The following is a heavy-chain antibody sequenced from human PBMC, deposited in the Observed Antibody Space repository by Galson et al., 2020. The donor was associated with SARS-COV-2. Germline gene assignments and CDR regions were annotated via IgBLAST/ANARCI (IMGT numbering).Heavy chain of an antibody. V-gene: IGHV3-49*04. D-gene: IGHD2-21*01. J-gene: IGHJ4*02. CDR2: IRSKAYGGTT. Sequence: GESLKISCTASGFTFGDYAMSWVRQAPGKGLEWVGFIRSKAYGGTTEYAASVKGRFTISRDGSKSIAYLQMNSLKTEDTAVYYCTRSSTSYCGGDCPLRYWGQGTLVTVSS. CDR3: TRSSTSYCGGDCPLRY. CDR1: GFTFGDYA.